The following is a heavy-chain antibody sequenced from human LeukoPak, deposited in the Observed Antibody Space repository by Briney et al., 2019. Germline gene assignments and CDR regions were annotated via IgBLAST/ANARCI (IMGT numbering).Heavy chain of an antibody. CDR3: ARGSIVLFGSTKVFDY. D-gene: IGHD3-16*01. CDR2: IIPIFGTA. CDR1: GGTFSSYA. Sequence: ASVKVSCKASGGTFSSYAISWVRQAPGQGLEWMGGIIPIFGTANYAQKFQGRVTITTDESTSTAYMELSSLRSEDTAVYYCARGSIVLFGSTKVFDYWGQGTLVTVSS. V-gene: IGHV1-69*05. J-gene: IGHJ4*02.